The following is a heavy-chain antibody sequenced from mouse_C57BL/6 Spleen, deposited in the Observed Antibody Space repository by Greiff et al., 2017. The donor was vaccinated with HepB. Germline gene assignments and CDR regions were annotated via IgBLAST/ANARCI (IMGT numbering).Heavy chain of an antibody. CDR2: IDPETGGT. V-gene: IGHV1-15*01. J-gene: IGHJ3*01. D-gene: IGHD1-1*01. CDR1: GYTLTDYE. Sequence: QVQLQQSGAELVRPGASVTLSCKASGYTLTDYEMHWVKQTPVHGLEWIGAIDPETGGTAYNQKFKGKGILTADKSSSTAYMELRSLTSEDSAVYYCTNYGSSPAWFAYWGQGTLVTVSA. CDR3: TNYGSSPAWFAY.